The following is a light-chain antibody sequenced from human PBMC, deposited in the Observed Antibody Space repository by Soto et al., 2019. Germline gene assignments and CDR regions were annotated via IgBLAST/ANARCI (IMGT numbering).Light chain of an antibody. CDR1: SSNIGAGHD. CDR3: QSYDSSLRGEV. Sequence: SVLTQPPSVSGAPGQRVTISCTGSSSNIGAGHDVHWYQQLPGTAPKLLIYGNSNRPSGVPDRFSVSKSATSASLAITGLQAEDEADYYCQSYDSSLRGEVFGGGTKLTVL. J-gene: IGLJ2*01. V-gene: IGLV1-40*01. CDR2: GNS.